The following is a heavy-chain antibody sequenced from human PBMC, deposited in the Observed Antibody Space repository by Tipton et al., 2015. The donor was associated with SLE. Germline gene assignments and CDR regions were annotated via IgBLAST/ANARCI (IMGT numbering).Heavy chain of an antibody. V-gene: IGHV1-46*02. D-gene: IGHD3-22*01. CDR2: INPNGVST. CDR1: GYTFDTYY. J-gene: IGHJ5*01. Sequence: QSGAEVKKPGASVKVSCKASGYTFDTYYMHWVRQAPGQGLEWMGTINPNGVSTAYAQNFQGRLTLTRDTSTSTVDMELSSLRSEDMAVYYCARSHGAYYPFDSWGQGTLVTVSS. CDR3: ARSHGAYYPFDS.